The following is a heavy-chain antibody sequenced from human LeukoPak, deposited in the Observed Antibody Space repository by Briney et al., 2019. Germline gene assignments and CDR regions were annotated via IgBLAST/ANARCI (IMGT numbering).Heavy chain of an antibody. V-gene: IGHV3-23*01. D-gene: IGHD6-13*01. CDR1: GFTFSSYA. J-gene: IGHJ5*02. Sequence: QPGGSLRLSCAASGFTFSSYAMGWVRQAPGKGLEWVSGSSSGGGTTHYADSVKGRFTISRDNSKNTLYLQMNSLRAEDTAVYYCAKPHAAAAGPFDPWGQGTLVTVSS. CDR3: AKPHAAAAGPFDP. CDR2: SSSGGGTT.